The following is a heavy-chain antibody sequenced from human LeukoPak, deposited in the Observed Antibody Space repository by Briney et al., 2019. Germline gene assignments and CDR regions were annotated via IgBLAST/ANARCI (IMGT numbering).Heavy chain of an antibody. Sequence: PGGSLRLSCTASGFTFGDYAMTWVRQAPGKGLEWVGFIRSKGYGGTTAYAASVNGRFTISRDDSKSIAYLQMNSLKTEDTAVYYCARGVDCSSTSCSPGYIDHWGQGTLVTVSS. CDR1: GFTFGDYA. D-gene: IGHD2-2*01. J-gene: IGHJ4*02. CDR3: ARGVDCSSTSCSPGYIDH. CDR2: IRSKGYGGTT. V-gene: IGHV3-49*04.